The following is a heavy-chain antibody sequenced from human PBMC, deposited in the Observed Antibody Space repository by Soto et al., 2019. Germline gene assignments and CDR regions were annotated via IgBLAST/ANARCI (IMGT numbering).Heavy chain of an antibody. V-gene: IGHV1-18*01. D-gene: IGHD1-26*01. CDR2: ISAYNGNT. CDR3: ARDLGGSYYAPVDY. J-gene: IGHJ4*02. CDR1: GYTFTSYG. Sequence: QVQLVQSGAEVKKPGASVKVSCKASGYTFTSYGISWVRQAPGQGLEWMGWISAYNGNTKYAQKLQGRVTTTTDTSTGTAYMELRSLRSDATAVYYCARDLGGSYYAPVDYWGQGTLVTVSS.